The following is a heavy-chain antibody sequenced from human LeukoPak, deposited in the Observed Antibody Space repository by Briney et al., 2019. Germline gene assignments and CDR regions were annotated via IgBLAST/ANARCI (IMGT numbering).Heavy chain of an antibody. V-gene: IGHV1-8*02. CDR3: ARGVEGWLQFYVDY. J-gene: IGHJ4*02. CDR2: MNPNSGNT. CDR1: GYTFTGYY. D-gene: IGHD5-12*01. Sequence: ASVKVSCKASGYTFTGYYMHWVRQAPGQGLEWMGWMNPNSGNTGYAQKFQGRVTMTRNTSISTAYMELSSLRSEDTAVYYCARGVEGWLQFYVDYWGQGTLVTVSS.